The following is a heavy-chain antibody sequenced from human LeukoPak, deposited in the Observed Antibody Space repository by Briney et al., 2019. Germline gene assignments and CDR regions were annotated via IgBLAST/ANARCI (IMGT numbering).Heavy chain of an antibody. CDR2: ISSSSSYI. V-gene: IGHV3-21*01. D-gene: IGHD5-12*01. Sequence: GGSLRLSCAASGFTFSTYGIHWVRQAPGKGLEWVSSISSSSSYIYYADSVKGRFTISRDNAKNSLYLQMNSLRAEDTAVYYCFARDSGYDFWIDYWGQGTLVTVSS. J-gene: IGHJ4*02. CDR1: GFTFSTYG. CDR3: FARDSGYDFWIDY.